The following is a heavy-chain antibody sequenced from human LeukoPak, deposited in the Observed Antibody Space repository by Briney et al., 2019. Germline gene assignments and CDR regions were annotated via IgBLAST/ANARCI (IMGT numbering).Heavy chain of an antibody. V-gene: IGHV3-30*02. CDR2: IWFDGNEK. J-gene: IGHJ4*02. CDR1: GFTFSTYG. CDR3: ATEQEGRRAAFDY. Sequence: QTGGSLRLSCAASGFTFSTYGMHWVRQAPGKGLEWVAFIWFDGNEKYYADSAKGRFTISRDNSKNTLYLQMSSLRVEDTAIYYCATEQEGRRAAFDYWGQGTLVTVSS. D-gene: IGHD1/OR15-1a*01.